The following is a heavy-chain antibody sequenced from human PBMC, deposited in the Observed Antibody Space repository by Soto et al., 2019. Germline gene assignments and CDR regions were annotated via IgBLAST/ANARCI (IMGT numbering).Heavy chain of an antibody. Sequence: GASVKVSCKAYGYTFSTHAMHWVRQAPGQSLEWMGWINGGTGQTKHSHRFQDRVTITRDTSASTAYMELSSLRSEDTAVYYCARGKGMEENYYYYGLDIWGQGSTVTVS. CDR3: ARGKGMEENYYYYGLDI. V-gene: IGHV1-3*01. CDR1: GYTFSTHA. D-gene: IGHD1-1*01. J-gene: IGHJ6*02. CDR2: INGGTGQT.